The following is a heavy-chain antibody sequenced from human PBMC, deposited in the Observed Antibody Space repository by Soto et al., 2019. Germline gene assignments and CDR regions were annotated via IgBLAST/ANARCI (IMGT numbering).Heavy chain of an antibody. D-gene: IGHD1-26*01. Sequence: QVQLVQSGAEVKKPGSSVKVSCKASGGTFSSYAISWVRQAPGQGLEWMGGIIPIFGTANYAQKFQGRVMITADESTSTAYMALSSLISEDKAVYYCASYPRGRGYYYGMDVWGQGTTVTVSS. J-gene: IGHJ6*02. V-gene: IGHV1-69*12. CDR2: IIPIFGTA. CDR3: ASYPRGRGYYYGMDV. CDR1: GGTFSSYA.